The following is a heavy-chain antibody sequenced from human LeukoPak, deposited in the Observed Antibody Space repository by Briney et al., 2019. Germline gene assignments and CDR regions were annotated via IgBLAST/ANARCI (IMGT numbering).Heavy chain of an antibody. CDR3: AKEGLVSSSDY. Sequence: GGSLRLSCAGSGITFSSYWMHWVRQAPEKGLEWVSAISGSGGSTYYADSVKGRFTISRDNSKNTLYLQMNSLRAEDTAVYYCAKEGLVSSSDYWGQGTLVTVSS. D-gene: IGHD6-6*01. J-gene: IGHJ4*02. CDR1: GITFSSYW. CDR2: ISGSGGST. V-gene: IGHV3-23*01.